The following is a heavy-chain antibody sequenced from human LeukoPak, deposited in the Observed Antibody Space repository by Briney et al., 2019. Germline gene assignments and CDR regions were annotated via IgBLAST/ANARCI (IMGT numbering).Heavy chain of an antibody. CDR1: GGTFSSYA. CDR2: IIPIFGTA. V-gene: IGHV1-69*05. Sequence: ASVKVSCKASGGTFSSYAISWVRQAPGQGLEWMGRIIPIFGTANYAQKFQGRVTITTDESTSTAYMELSSLRSEDTAVYYCAIDSNGGYYFLDYWGQGTLVTVSS. J-gene: IGHJ4*02. D-gene: IGHD3-22*01. CDR3: AIDSNGGYYFLDY.